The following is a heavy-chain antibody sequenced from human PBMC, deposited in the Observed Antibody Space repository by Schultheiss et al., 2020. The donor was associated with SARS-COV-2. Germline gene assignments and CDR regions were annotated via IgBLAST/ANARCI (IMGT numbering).Heavy chain of an antibody. CDR3: ARDDYDFWSGYYHDY. CDR2: ISSNGGST. Sequence: GESLKISCSASGFTFSSYAMHWVRQAPGKGLEYVSAISSNGGSTYYADSVKGRFTIFRDNSKNTLYLQMSSLRAEDTAVYYCARDDYDFWSGYYHDYWGQGTLVTVSS. CDR1: GFTFSSYA. J-gene: IGHJ4*02. V-gene: IGHV3-64D*06. D-gene: IGHD3-3*01.